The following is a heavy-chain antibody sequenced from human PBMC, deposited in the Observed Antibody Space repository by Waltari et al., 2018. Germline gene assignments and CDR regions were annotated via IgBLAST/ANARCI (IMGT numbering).Heavy chain of an antibody. V-gene: IGHV3-74*03. CDR1: GFTFSTYW. J-gene: IGHJ6*02. Sequence: EEQLVESGGGLVQPGDSLRLSCAASGFTFSTYWMNWVRQAPGKGPLELSMMRSDAIDTASAASVKGLFTISRDNAKNTLSLQMNRLSAEDTAVYYCARVARRTYRSPVPGRHYYYGMDVWGQATTVTVSS. CDR3: ARVARRTYRSPVPGRHYYYGMDV. D-gene: IGHD1-1*01. CDR2: MRSDAIDT.